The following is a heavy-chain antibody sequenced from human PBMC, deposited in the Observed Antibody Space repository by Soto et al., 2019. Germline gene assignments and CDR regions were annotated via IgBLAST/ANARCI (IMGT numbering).Heavy chain of an antibody. D-gene: IGHD3-9*01. V-gene: IGHV3-73*01. Sequence: GGSLRLSCAASWFTFGATILQWVRQASGKGLEWLGRIGSKGETYATTYAASVKGRFTISRDDSKKTAYLQMNNLESEDTAVYYCSRDDSDWFFNWGRGT. CDR2: IGSKGETYAT. CDR1: WFTFGATI. CDR3: SRDDSDWFFN. J-gene: IGHJ4*02.